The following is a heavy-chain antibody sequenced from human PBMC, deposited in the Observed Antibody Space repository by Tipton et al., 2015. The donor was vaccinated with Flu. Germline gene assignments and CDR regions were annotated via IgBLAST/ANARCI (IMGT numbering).Heavy chain of an antibody. CDR1: GGSISRYY. V-gene: IGHV4-59*01. J-gene: IGHJ4*02. Sequence: TLSLTCTVPGGSISRYYWSWIRQPPGKGLEWIGYIYYSGSTNYNPSLKSRVTMSVDTSKNQFSLKLSSVTAADTAVYYCARGPVGATFFDYLGQGTLVTVSS. CDR2: IYYSGST. CDR3: ARGPVGATFFDY. D-gene: IGHD1-26*01.